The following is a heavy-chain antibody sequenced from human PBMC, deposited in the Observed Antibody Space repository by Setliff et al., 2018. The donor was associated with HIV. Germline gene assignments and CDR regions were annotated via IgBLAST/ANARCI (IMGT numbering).Heavy chain of an antibody. J-gene: IGHJ4*02. V-gene: IGHV4-34*01. D-gene: IGHD6-13*01. Sequence: SETLSLTCAVYDGSFNGYYWSWIRQPPGKGLEWIGEINHSGSTNYNPSLKSRVTISVDTSKNQFSLKLSSVTAADTAVYYCARGLGAAAPIDYWGQGTLVTVSS. CDR2: INHSGST. CDR1: DGSFNGYY. CDR3: ARGLGAAAPIDY.